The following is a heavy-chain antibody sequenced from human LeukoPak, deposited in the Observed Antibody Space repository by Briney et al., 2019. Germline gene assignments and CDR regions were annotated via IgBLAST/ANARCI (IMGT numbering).Heavy chain of an antibody. V-gene: IGHV4-34*01. CDR3: ARVDSGNYFDY. CDR2: INSGGST. CDR1: GGSLSGYQ. D-gene: IGHD1-26*01. Sequence: RSSETLSLTCAVYGGSLSGYQWSWIRQSPGKGLEWIGEINSGGSTNYDPSLKSRVTISVDKSKNQFSLKLSSLTAADTAVFYCARVDSGNYFDYWGQGTLVTVSS. J-gene: IGHJ4*02.